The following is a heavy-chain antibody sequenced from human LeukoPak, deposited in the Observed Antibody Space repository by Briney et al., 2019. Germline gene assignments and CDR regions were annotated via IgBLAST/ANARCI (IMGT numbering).Heavy chain of an antibody. V-gene: IGHV3-33*08. CDR1: GFTFSSYA. J-gene: IGHJ4*02. Sequence: GGSLRLSCAASGFTFSSYAMHWVRQAPGKGLEWVAVIWYDGSNKYYADSVKGRFTISRDNSKNTLYLQMNSLRAEDTAVYYCARARWDVQWLAVDYWGQGTLVTVSS. CDR2: IWYDGSNK. D-gene: IGHD6-19*01. CDR3: ARARWDVQWLAVDY.